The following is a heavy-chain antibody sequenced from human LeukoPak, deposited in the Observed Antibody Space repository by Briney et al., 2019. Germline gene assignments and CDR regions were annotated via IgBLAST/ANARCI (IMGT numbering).Heavy chain of an antibody. V-gene: IGHV3-30*18. CDR3: AKQSGATDTGYSIGR. CDR2: ISYDGGHK. CDR1: GFTFSSYG. D-gene: IGHD5-12*01. Sequence: GRSLRLSCVASGFTFSSYGMHWVRQAPGKGLEWVAVISYDGGHKYNADSVKGRFTISRDNSKNTLYLQMNSLRVEDTAMYYCAKQSGATDTGYSIGRWGPGTLVTVSS. J-gene: IGHJ5*02.